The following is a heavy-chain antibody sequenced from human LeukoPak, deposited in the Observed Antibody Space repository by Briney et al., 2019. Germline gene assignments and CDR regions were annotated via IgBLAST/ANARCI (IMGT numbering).Heavy chain of an antibody. J-gene: IGHJ5*02. CDR2: INHSGST. Sequence: SETLSLTCAVYGGSFRGYYWSWIRQPPGKGLEWIGEINHSGSTNYNPSLKSRVTISVDTSKNQFSLKLSSVTAADTAVYYCARSRSYYGSGSYRSSNWFDPWGQGTLVTVSS. D-gene: IGHD3-10*01. CDR1: GGSFRGYY. CDR3: ARSRSYYGSGSYRSSNWFDP. V-gene: IGHV4-34*01.